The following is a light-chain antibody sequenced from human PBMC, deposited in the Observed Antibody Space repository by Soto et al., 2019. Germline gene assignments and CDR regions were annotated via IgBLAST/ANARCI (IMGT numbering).Light chain of an antibody. CDR1: SSDVGRYNY. Sequence: QSVLTQPASVSGSPGQSITITCTGTSSDVGRYNYVSWYQQHPGKAPKLMIYEVRSRPSGVSYRFSGSKSGNTASLTISGLQPEDEADYYCCSYTRSNTYVFGSGTKVTVL. V-gene: IGLV2-14*01. CDR3: CSYTRSNTYV. CDR2: EVR. J-gene: IGLJ1*01.